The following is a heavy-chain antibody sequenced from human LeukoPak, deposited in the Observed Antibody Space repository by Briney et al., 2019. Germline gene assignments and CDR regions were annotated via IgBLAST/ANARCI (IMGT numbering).Heavy chain of an antibody. CDR3: ARGHTVLDGYSYETRTFDY. D-gene: IGHD5-24*01. CDR1: GGSILSYY. V-gene: IGHV4-59*01. J-gene: IGHJ4*02. Sequence: SETVSLTCTVCGGSILSYYWSWIRQSPGKGLDWIGYIYYGGSTNYNPSLKSRVTISVDTSKNQFSLKLSSVTAAVTAVYYCARGHTVLDGYSYETRTFDYWGQGTLVTVSS. CDR2: IYYGGST.